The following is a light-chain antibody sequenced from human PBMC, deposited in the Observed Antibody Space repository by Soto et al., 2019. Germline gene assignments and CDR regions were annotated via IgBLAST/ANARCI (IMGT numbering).Light chain of an antibody. Sequence: QSVLTQLPSASGSPGQSVTISCTGTSSDVGAYNYVSWYQHHPGKAPKLLIYEVYKRASGVPDRFSGFKSGNTASLLVSGLQAEDEADYYCTSYAGSNNVIFGGGTKLTVL. J-gene: IGLJ2*01. CDR2: EVY. V-gene: IGLV2-8*01. CDR3: TSYAGSNNVI. CDR1: SSDVGAYNY.